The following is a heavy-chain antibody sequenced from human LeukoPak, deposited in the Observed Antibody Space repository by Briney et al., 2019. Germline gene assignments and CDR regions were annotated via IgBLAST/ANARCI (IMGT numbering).Heavy chain of an antibody. D-gene: IGHD3-22*01. Sequence: PGGSLRLSCAASGFTFSSYGMHWVRQAPGKGLEWVAVIWYDGSNKYYADSVKGRFTISRDNSKNTLYLQMNSLRAEDTAVYYCARDSDSSGYYTPYFDYWGQGTPVTVSS. J-gene: IGHJ4*02. V-gene: IGHV3-33*01. CDR3: ARDSDSSGYYTPYFDY. CDR1: GFTFSSYG. CDR2: IWYDGSNK.